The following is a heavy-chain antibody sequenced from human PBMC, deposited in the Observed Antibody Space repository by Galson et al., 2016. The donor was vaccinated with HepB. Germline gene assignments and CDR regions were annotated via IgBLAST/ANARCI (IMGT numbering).Heavy chain of an antibody. V-gene: IGHV1-2*02. D-gene: IGHD1-26*01. J-gene: IGHJ6*03. CDR2: INPNSGVT. CDR3: SKERGWELSSSWLLMDV. Sequence: SVKVSCKASGYTFTGYYMHWVRQAPGQGLEWMGWINPNSGVTHYARNFQGRVTLTRDTSISTAYMEVNRLRYDDTAVYFCSKERGWELSSSWLLMDVWGAGTTVIVSS. CDR1: GYTFTGYY.